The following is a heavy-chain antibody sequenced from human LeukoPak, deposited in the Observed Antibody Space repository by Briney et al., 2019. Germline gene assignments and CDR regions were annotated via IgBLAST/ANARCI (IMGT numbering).Heavy chain of an antibody. CDR1: GGSISSYY. Sequence: SEALSLTCTVSGGSISSYYWSWIRQPPGKGLEWIGYIYYSGSTNYNPSLKSQVTISVDTSKNQFSLKLSSVTAADTAVYYCARGWGYFDYWGQGTLVTASS. V-gene: IGHV4-59*01. CDR2: IYYSGST. D-gene: IGHD3-16*01. J-gene: IGHJ4*02. CDR3: ARGWGYFDY.